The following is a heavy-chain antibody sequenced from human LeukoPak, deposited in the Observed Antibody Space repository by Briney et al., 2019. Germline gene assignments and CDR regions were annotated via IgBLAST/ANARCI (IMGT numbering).Heavy chain of an antibody. CDR2: ISAYNSNT. CDR3: ARVKGSYGLDY. V-gene: IGHV1-18*01. J-gene: IGHJ4*02. CDR1: GYTFTSYG. D-gene: IGHD1-26*01. Sequence: RASVKVSCKASGYTFTSYGINWVRQAPGQGLEWMGWISAYNSNTHYAQKLQGRVTMTTDTSTSTAYMEVRSLRSDDTAMYYCARVKGSYGLDYWGQGTLVTVSS.